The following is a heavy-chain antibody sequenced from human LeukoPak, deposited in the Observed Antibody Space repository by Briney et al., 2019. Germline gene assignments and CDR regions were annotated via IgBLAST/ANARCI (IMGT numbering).Heavy chain of an antibody. CDR3: ARDGEMATIPFDY. V-gene: IGHV3-23*01. D-gene: IGHD5-24*01. J-gene: IGHJ4*02. CDR2: IGSGSGGRT. CDR1: GFAFSSYA. Sequence: GGSLRLSCAASGFAFSSYAMTWVRQAPGKGLEWVSGIGSGSGGRTYYADSVKGRFTISRDNSKNTLYLQMNSLRAEDTAVYYCARDGEMATIPFDYWGQGTLVTVSS.